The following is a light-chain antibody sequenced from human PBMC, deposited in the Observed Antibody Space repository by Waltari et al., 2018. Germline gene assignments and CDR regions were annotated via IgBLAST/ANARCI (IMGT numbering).Light chain of an antibody. CDR2: GAP. J-gene: IGKJ4*01. CDR3: QQYNNWPPDLT. CDR1: QSISRN. Sequence: EIVMTQSPATLSVSPGERATLSCRASQSISRNLAWYHQKPGQAPRLRIYGAPTRATGIPARFSGSGSGTEFTLTISSLQSEDFAVYYCQQYNNWPPDLTFGGGTKV. V-gene: IGKV3-15*01.